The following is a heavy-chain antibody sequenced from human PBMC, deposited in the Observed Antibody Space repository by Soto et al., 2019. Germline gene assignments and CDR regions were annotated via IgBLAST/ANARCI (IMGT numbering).Heavy chain of an antibody. V-gene: IGHV1-3*01. Sequence: QVQLVPSGAEVKKPGASVRVSCRASGYTFTSYGIHWVSQAPGQRLEWLGWINAGNGDTKYSQTFEARITITRDTSASTVYMDLGRLRSEDTAVYYCSSSRGGWFDIWGQGTLVTVAS. CDR2: INAGNGDT. J-gene: IGHJ5*02. CDR1: GYTFTSYG. CDR3: SSSRGGWFDI. D-gene: IGHD2-15*01.